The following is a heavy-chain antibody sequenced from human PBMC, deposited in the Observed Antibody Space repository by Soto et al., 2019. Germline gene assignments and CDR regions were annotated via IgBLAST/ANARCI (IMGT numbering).Heavy chain of an antibody. CDR2: ISGDGRTT. J-gene: IGHJ6*02. Sequence: PGGSLRLSCAASGFTFSSHWMNWVRQGPGKGLVWVSRISGDGRTTSHADSVKGRFTISRDNAKNTLYLQMNSLRVEDTAVYYCAKDLTGYSMDVWGQGTTVTVSS. D-gene: IGHD2-21*01. V-gene: IGHV3-74*01. CDR1: GFTFSSHW. CDR3: AKDLTGYSMDV.